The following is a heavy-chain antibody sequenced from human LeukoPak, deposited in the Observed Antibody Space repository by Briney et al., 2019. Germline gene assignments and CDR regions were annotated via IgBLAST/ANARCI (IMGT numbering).Heavy chain of an antibody. CDR3: AKAYSHYYGSGKAFGY. V-gene: IGHV3-30*02. CDR1: GFTFSSYG. D-gene: IGHD3-10*01. Sequence: GGSLRLSCAASGFTFSSYGMHWVRQAPGKGLEWVAFIRYDGSNKYYAGSVKGRFTISRDNSKNTLYLQMNSLRAEDTAVYYCAKAYSHYYGSGKAFGYWGQGTLVTVSS. J-gene: IGHJ4*02. CDR2: IRYDGSNK.